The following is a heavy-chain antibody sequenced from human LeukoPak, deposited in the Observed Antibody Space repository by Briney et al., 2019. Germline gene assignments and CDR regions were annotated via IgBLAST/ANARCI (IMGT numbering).Heavy chain of an antibody. V-gene: IGHV3-23*01. Sequence: GGSLRLSCAASGFTFSSYAMSWGRQAPGKGLEWVSAISGSGGSTYYADSVKGRFTISRDNSKNTLYLQMNSLRAEDTAVYYCAKDPAYCGGDCYSPLLLYFDYWGQGTLVTVSS. CDR1: GFTFSSYA. CDR3: AKDPAYCGGDCYSPLLLYFDY. J-gene: IGHJ4*02. D-gene: IGHD2-21*02. CDR2: ISGSGGST.